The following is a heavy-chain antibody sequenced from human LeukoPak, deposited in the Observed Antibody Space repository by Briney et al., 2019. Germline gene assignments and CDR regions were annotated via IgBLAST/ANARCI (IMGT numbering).Heavy chain of an antibody. Sequence: GGSLRLSCVASGFTFSSYAMNWVRQAPGKGLEWVSAISGSGGSTYYADSVKGRFTISRDNSKNTLYLQMNSLRAEDTAVYYCATGRGYSGYATDYWGQGTLVTVSS. D-gene: IGHD5-12*01. V-gene: IGHV3-23*01. CDR2: ISGSGGST. CDR3: ATGRGYSGYATDY. J-gene: IGHJ4*02. CDR1: GFTFSSYA.